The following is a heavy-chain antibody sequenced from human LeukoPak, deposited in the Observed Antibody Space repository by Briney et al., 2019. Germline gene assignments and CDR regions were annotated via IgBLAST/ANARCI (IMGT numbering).Heavy chain of an antibody. CDR2: IYSGGST. Sequence: GGSLRLSCAASGFTVSSNYMSWVRQAPGKGLEWVSVIYSGGSTYYADTVKGRFTISRDSTKNTTYLQMNSLRAEDTAVYYCASRNVDSSGYPFDYWGLGTLVTVSS. V-gene: IGHV3-66*01. D-gene: IGHD3-22*01. CDR1: GFTVSSNY. CDR3: ASRNVDSSGYPFDY. J-gene: IGHJ4*02.